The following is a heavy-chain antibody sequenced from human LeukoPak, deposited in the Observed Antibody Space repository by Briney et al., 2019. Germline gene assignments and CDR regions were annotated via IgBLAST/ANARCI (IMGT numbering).Heavy chain of an antibody. CDR3: AKDRVLRDDGWVFDF. CDR1: GFTSSSYA. V-gene: IGHV3-23*01. D-gene: IGHD5-24*01. Sequence: GSLRLSCAASGFTSSSYAMSWVRQAPGKGLEWVSTISGSAGTTYYADSVKGRFSVSRANSKNTLYLQMDSLRAEDTAVYYCAKDRVLRDDGWVFDFWGQGTLVTVSS. CDR2: ISGSAGTT. J-gene: IGHJ4*02.